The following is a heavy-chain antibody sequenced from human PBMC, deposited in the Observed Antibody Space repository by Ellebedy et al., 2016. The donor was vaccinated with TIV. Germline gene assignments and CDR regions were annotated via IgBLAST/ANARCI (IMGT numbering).Heavy chain of an antibody. CDR1: GYTFTGYY. Sequence: ASVKVSCKASGYTFTGYYMHWVRQAPGQGLEWMGWINPNSGGTNYAQKFQGRVTMTRDTSISTAYRELSRLRSDDTAVYYCARTYGSGRGVNWFDPWGQGTLVTVSS. CDR3: ARTYGSGRGVNWFDP. CDR2: INPNSGGT. V-gene: IGHV1-2*02. D-gene: IGHD3-10*01. J-gene: IGHJ5*02.